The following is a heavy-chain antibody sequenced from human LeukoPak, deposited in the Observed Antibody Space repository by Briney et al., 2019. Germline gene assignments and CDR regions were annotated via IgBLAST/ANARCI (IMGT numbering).Heavy chain of an antibody. CDR2: ISYDGSNK. J-gene: IGHJ4*02. Sequence: LAGTSLRLSCAASGFTFSDYAMPWVRQAPGKGLEWVAVISYDGSNKYYADSVKGRFTISRDNSKNTLYLQMNSLRAEDTAVYYCARDWISDSGYDYAVDYWGQGTLVTVSS. D-gene: IGHD5-12*01. CDR3: ARDWISDSGYDYAVDY. CDR1: GFTFSDYA. V-gene: IGHV3-30-3*01.